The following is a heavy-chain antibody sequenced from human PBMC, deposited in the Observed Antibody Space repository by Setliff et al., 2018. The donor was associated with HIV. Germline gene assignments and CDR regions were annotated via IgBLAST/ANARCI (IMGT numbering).Heavy chain of an antibody. Sequence: SETLSLTCAVYSGSFTGYYWTWIRQPPGKGLEWIGEINRFGITNYNPSLKSRLTLSVDTSKNQFSLNVNSVTAADTAVYYCARDGPHCITSSCPGAWFDPWGQGTLVTAPQ. CDR2: INRFGIT. CDR1: SGSFTGYY. V-gene: IGHV4-34*01. J-gene: IGHJ5*02. CDR3: ARDGPHCITSSCPGAWFDP. D-gene: IGHD2-2*01.